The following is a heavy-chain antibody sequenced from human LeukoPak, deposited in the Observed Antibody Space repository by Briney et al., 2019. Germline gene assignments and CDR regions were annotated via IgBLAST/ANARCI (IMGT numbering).Heavy chain of an antibody. CDR1: GFTFGSYG. V-gene: IGHV3-33*01. D-gene: IGHD3-10*01. J-gene: IGHJ4*02. Sequence: GRSLRLSCAASGFTFGSYGMHWVRQAPGQGLEWVAVIWYDGSNKYYADSVKGRFTISRDNSKNALYLQMNSLRAEDTAVYYCARDTMGFGELLYYFDYWGQGTLVTVSS. CDR2: IWYDGSNK. CDR3: ARDTMGFGELLYYFDY.